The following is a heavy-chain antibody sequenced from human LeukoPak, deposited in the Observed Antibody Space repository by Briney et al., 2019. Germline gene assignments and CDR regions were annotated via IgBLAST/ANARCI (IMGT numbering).Heavy chain of an antibody. D-gene: IGHD3-9*01. CDR2: IISNGGST. Sequence: GGSLRLSCLASGLTFSRYALHWVGQAPGKGLEYVSGIISNGGSTNYADSVKGRFTISRDNSKNTLYLQMSSLRPEDTAVYYCVKENGRYPEPYYFDYWGQGTLVTVSS. V-gene: IGHV3-64D*06. CDR3: VKENGRYPEPYYFDY. CDR1: GLTFSRYA. J-gene: IGHJ4*02.